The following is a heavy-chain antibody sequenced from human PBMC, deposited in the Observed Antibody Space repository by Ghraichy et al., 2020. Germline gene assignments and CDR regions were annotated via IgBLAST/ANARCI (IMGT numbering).Heavy chain of an antibody. CDR1: GFTFSSSA. D-gene: IGHD3-3*01. J-gene: IGHJ4*02. Sequence: GGSLRLSCAASGFTFSSSAMSWVRQAPGKGLEWVSAISRDSKTIYYLDSVKGRFTVSRDNSKNTLFLQVNSLGAEDTAVYYCAKQDDPIVGVLINWGQGTRVTVSS. CDR3: AKQDDPIVGVLIN. CDR2: ISRDSKTI. V-gene: IGHV3-23*01.